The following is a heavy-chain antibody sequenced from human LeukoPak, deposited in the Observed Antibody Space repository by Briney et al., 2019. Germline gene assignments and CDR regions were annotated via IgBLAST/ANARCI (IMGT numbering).Heavy chain of an antibody. CDR3: ARGRGYSYDYYYYYMDV. D-gene: IGHD5-18*01. V-gene: IGHV4-38-2*02. Sequence: SETLSLTCTVSGYSISSGYYWGWIRQPPGKGLEWIGSIYYSGSTYYNPSLKSRVTISVDTSKNQFSLKLSSVTAADTAVYYCARGRGYSYDYYYYYMDVWGKGTTVTVSS. J-gene: IGHJ6*03. CDR2: IYYSGST. CDR1: GYSISSGYY.